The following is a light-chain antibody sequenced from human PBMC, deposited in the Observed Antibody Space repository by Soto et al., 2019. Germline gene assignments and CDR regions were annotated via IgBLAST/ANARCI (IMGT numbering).Light chain of an antibody. CDR3: LQHNSYPRT. Sequence: DIQMTQSPSSLSASVGDRVTITCRASQSISTYLNWYQQKPGKAPKLLIYGASSLQSGVPSRFSGSGSGTDFTLTISSLQPEDFATYYCLQHNSYPRTFGQGTKVDIK. CDR2: GAS. CDR1: QSISTY. V-gene: IGKV1-39*01. J-gene: IGKJ1*01.